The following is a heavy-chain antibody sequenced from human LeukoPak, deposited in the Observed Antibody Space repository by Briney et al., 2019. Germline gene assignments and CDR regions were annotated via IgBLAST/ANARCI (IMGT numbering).Heavy chain of an antibody. V-gene: IGHV1-18*04. D-gene: IGHD6-13*01. J-gene: IGHJ5*02. CDR3: ARGPYGYSSSPTYHNWFDP. CDR2: ISGYNGNT. CDR1: GYTFTGYY. Sequence: ASVKVSCKASGYTFTGYYMHWVRQAPGQGLEWMGWISGYNGNTNYAQNLQGRVTMTTDTSTSTVYMELRSLRSDDTAVYYCARGPYGYSSSPTYHNWFDPWGQGTLVTVSS.